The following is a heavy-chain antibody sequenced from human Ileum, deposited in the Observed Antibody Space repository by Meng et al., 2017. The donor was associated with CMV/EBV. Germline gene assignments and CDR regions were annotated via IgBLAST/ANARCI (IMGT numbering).Heavy chain of an antibody. D-gene: IGHD6-19*01. J-gene: IGHJ5*02. CDR3: AYRRGGCSGWNWFGP. Sequence: FPSLSLSTSRAGVGWVRRPPVKALECLPLIYGDYDKGYIPLLKSRLTVPNDTSKDQVVLIMTDMGSMDTPTYFCAYRRGGCSGWNWFGPWGQGTLVTVSS. V-gene: IGHV2-5*02. CDR1: SLSLSTSRAG. CDR2: IYGDYDK.